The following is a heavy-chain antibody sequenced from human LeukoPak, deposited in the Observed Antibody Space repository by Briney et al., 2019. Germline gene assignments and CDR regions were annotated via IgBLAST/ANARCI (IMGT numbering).Heavy chain of an antibody. Sequence: SETLSLTCAVYGGSFSGYYWSWIRQPPGKGLEWIGSIYYSGSTYYNPSLKSRVTISADTSKNQFSLRLSSVTAADTAVYYCARVTYGSGTYGAFDYWGQGTLVTVSS. CDR2: IYYSGST. CDR3: ARVTYGSGTYGAFDY. V-gene: IGHV4-34*01. D-gene: IGHD3-10*01. CDR1: GGSFSGYY. J-gene: IGHJ4*02.